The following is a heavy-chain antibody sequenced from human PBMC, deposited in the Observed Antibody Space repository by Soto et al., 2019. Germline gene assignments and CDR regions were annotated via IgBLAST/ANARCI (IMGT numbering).Heavy chain of an antibody. CDR3: ARDIADYYGSGSSADY. CDR1: GFTFSSYS. D-gene: IGHD3-10*01. Sequence: EVQLVESGGGLVKPGGSLRLYCAASGFTFSSYSMNWVRQAPGKGLEWVSSISSSSSYIYYADSVKGRFTISRDNAKNSLYLQMNSLRAEDTAVYYCARDIADYYGSGSSADYLGQGTLVTVSS. J-gene: IGHJ4*02. V-gene: IGHV3-21*01. CDR2: ISSSSSYI.